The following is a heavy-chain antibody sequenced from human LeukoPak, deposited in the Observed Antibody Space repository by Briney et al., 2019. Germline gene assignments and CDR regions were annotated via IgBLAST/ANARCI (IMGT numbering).Heavy chain of an antibody. V-gene: IGHV3-23*01. Sequence: GVSLRLSCAASGFSFSTYAMSWARQDPGKGLEWVSGISGSGETSYYAASVKGRLTISRDNSNNTLYLQMTSLRADDTAVYYCVRRGSGRSSPFAYWGQGALVIVSS. CDR1: GFSFSTYA. CDR3: VRRGSGRSSPFAY. CDR2: ISGSGETS. D-gene: IGHD6-6*01. J-gene: IGHJ4*02.